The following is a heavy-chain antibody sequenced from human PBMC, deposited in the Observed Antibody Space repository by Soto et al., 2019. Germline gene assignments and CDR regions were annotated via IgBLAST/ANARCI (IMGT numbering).Heavy chain of an antibody. Sequence: QVQLQESGPGLVKPSQTLSLTCTVSGGSISSGDYYWSWIRQPPGKGLEWIGYIYYSGSTYYNPSRKIRVTISVDTSKNQLPLKLSSVTATDTGVYYSASRGPTTSCSGGSCYGRGFDYWGQGTLVTVSS. D-gene: IGHD2-15*01. CDR1: GGSISSGDYY. CDR3: ASRGPTTSCSGGSCYGRGFDY. J-gene: IGHJ4*02. V-gene: IGHV4-30-4*01. CDR2: IYYSGST.